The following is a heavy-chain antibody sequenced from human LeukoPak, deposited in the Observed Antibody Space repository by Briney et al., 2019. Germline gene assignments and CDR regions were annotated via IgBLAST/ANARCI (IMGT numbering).Heavy chain of an antibody. D-gene: IGHD4-17*01. Sequence: SVKVSCKASGGTFSSYAISWVRQAPGQGLEWMGGIIPIFGTANYAQKFQGRVTITADDSTSTAYMELSSLRSEDTAVYYCASTGRYGDDGWGAYYYYMDVWGKGTTVTVSS. CDR1: GGTFSSYA. V-gene: IGHV1-69*01. CDR2: IIPIFGTA. J-gene: IGHJ6*03. CDR3: ASTGRYGDDGWGAYYYYMDV.